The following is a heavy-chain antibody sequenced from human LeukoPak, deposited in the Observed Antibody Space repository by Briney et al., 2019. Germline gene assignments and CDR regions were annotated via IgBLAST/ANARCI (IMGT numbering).Heavy chain of an antibody. V-gene: IGHV3-30*04. CDR3: ARDRLETLDY. Sequence: GGSLRLSGAASGFTFSSYAMHWVRQAPGKGLEWVAVISYDGSNKYYADSVKGRFTISRDNSKNTLYLQMNSLRAEDTAVYYCARDRLETLDYWGQGTLVTVSS. CDR2: ISYDGSNK. J-gene: IGHJ4*02. D-gene: IGHD1-1*01. CDR1: GFTFSSYA.